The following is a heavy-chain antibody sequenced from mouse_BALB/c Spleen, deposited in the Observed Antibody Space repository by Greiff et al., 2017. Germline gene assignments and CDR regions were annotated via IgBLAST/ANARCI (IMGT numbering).Heavy chain of an antibody. CDR1: GYTFTSYW. D-gene: IGHD1-2*01. CDR3: ARYSVLRLEDLYYFDY. J-gene: IGHJ2*01. Sequence: VQLQQSGAELAKPGASVKMSCKASGYTFTSYWMHWVKQRPGQGLEWIGYINPSTGYTEYNQKFKDKATLTADKSSSTAYMQLSSLTSEDSAVYYCARYSVLRLEDLYYFDYWGQGTTLTVSS. CDR2: INPSTGYT. V-gene: IGHV1-7*01.